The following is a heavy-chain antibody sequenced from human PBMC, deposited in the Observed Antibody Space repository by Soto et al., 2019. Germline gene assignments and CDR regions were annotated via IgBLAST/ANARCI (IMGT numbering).Heavy chain of an antibody. CDR3: ARGSSGSSSWYWDYYYYYGMDV. CDR2: IRSSSSTI. V-gene: IGHV3-48*02. D-gene: IGHD6-13*01. Sequence: GGSLRLSCAASGFTFSSYSMNWVRQAPGKGLEWVSYIRSSSSTIYYADSVKGRFTISRDNAKNSLYLQMNSLRDEDTAVYYCARGSSGSSSWYWDYYYYYGMDVWGQGTTVTVSS. J-gene: IGHJ6*02. CDR1: GFTFSSYS.